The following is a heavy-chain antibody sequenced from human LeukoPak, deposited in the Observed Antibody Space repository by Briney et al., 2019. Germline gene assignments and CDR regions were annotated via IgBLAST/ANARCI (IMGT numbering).Heavy chain of an antibody. D-gene: IGHD3-3*01. CDR2: MSGTGKTI. J-gene: IGHJ6*03. V-gene: IGHV3-11*04. Sequence: GGSLRLSCAASGFSFSDLYMHWIRQAPGKGLEWVSYMSGTGKTISDAASLKGRFSISRDNTKNLLFLQVNTLRVEDTATYYCARGGGDYTSRYYMGVWGKGTTVTVSS. CDR1: GFSFSDLY. CDR3: ARGGGDYTSRYYMGV.